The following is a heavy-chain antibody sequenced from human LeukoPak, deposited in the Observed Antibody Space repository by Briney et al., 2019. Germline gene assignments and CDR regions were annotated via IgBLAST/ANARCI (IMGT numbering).Heavy chain of an antibody. V-gene: IGHV3-74*01. D-gene: IGHD1-14*01. Sequence: PGGSLRLSCAASGFTFSSYWMHWVRQAPGKGLVWVSRINSDGSSTTYADSVKGRFTISRDNAKNTLYLQMNSLRAEDTAVYYCARAGSTGGNNWFDPWGQGTLVTVSS. CDR3: ARAGSTGGNNWFDP. J-gene: IGHJ5*02. CDR2: INSDGSST. CDR1: GFTFSSYW.